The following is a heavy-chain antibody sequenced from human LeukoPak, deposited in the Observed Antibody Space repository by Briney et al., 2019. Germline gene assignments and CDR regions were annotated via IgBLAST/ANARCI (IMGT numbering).Heavy chain of an antibody. V-gene: IGHV1-69*13. CDR1: GGTFSDHS. Sequence: VASVKVSCKAPGGTFSDHSLSWVRQAPGQGLEWMGGIIPIFGTANYAQKFQGRVTITADESTSTAYMELSSLRSEDTAVYYCARSPHGAKGDAFDIWGQGTMVTVSS. CDR3: ARSPHGAKGDAFDI. J-gene: IGHJ3*02. D-gene: IGHD4/OR15-4a*01. CDR2: IIPIFGTA.